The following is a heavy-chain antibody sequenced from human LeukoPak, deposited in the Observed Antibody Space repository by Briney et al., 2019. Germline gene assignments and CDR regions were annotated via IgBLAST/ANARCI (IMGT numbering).Heavy chain of an antibody. Sequence: PGGSLRLSCAASGFTFSSYAMHWVRQAPGKGLEWVAVISYDGSKKYYADSVKGRFTISRDNSKNTLYLQMNSLRAEDTAVYYCAETVVQSDYWGQGTLVTVSS. J-gene: IGHJ4*02. V-gene: IGHV3-30-3*01. CDR3: AETVVQSDY. CDR1: GFTFSSYA. CDR2: ISYDGSKK. D-gene: IGHD4-23*01.